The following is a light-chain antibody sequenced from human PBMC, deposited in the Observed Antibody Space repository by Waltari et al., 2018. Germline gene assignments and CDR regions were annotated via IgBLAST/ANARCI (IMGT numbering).Light chain of an antibody. V-gene: IGKV4-1*01. J-gene: IGKJ2*01. CDR3: QQYGDSPPMYT. CDR2: WAS. Sequence: DIVMTQSPDSLAVSLGERATLNCKSSQSVLYSSNSKNYLAWYQHKPGQPPKLLIYWASTRDSGVPDRFSGGGSGTDFTLTISSLEPEDFAVYFCQQYGDSPPMYTFGLGTKLEIK. CDR1: QSVLYSSNSKNY.